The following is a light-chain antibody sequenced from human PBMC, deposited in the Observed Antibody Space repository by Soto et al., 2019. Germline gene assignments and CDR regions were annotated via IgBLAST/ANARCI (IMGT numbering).Light chain of an antibody. V-gene: IGKV1-5*01. J-gene: IGKJ1*01. CDR2: DAS. CDR1: QSISSW. CDR3: QQYNSYSGT. Sequence: DVQITQSPSTLSASVGDRVTITCRASQSISSWLAWYQQKPGKAPKLLIYDASSLESGVPSRFSGSGSGTEFTLTISILQPDDFATYYCQQYNSYSGTFGQGTKVEIK.